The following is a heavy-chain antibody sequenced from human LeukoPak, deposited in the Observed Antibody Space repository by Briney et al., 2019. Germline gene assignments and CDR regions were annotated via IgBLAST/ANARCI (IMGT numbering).Heavy chain of an antibody. CDR3: AKVATGYWYFDL. Sequence: GSLRLSCAASGFTFSSYAMSWVRQAPGKGLEWVSALTSSGGSTDYADSVKGRFTISRDNSKNTLSLQMNSLRAEDTAVYYCAKVATGYWYFDLWGRGTQVTVSS. J-gene: IGHJ2*01. CDR2: LTSSGGST. V-gene: IGHV3-23*01. CDR1: GFTFSSYA.